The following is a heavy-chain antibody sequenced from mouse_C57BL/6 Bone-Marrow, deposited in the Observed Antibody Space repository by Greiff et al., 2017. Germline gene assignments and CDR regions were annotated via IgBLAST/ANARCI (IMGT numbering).Heavy chain of an antibody. D-gene: IGHD4-1*01. CDR3: ARVRLNLGLDY. J-gene: IGHJ2*01. CDR2: IHPNSGST. CDR1: GYTFTSYW. V-gene: IGHV1-64*01. Sequence: QVQLQQPGAELVKPGASVKLSCKASGYTFTSYWMHWVKQRPGQGLEWIGMIHPNSGSTNYNKKFKSKATLTVDKSSSTAYMQLSSLTSEDSAVYYCARVRLNLGLDYWGQGTTLTVSS.